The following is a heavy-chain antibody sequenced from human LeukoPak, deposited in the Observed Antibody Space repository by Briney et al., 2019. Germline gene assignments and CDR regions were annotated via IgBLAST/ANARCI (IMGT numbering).Heavy chain of an antibody. Sequence: GGSLRLSCAASGFTFRRHWMSWVRQAPGKGLEWVSYISSTSWTIYYTDSVKGRFTISRDNAKNSLYLQINSLRAEDTAVYYCARDVMDVVVAGAIGRWFDPWGQGTLVTVSS. J-gene: IGHJ5*02. CDR3: ARDVMDVVVAGAIGRWFDP. D-gene: IGHD2-2*02. V-gene: IGHV3-48*01. CDR2: ISSTSWTI. CDR1: GFTFRRHW.